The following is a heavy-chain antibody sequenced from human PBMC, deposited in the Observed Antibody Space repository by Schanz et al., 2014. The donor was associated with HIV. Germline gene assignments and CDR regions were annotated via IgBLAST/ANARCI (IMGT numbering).Heavy chain of an antibody. D-gene: IGHD6-19*01. CDR3: AKGVSVAGSSYYFDY. CDR1: GFTFSSYG. Sequence: EVQLVESGGGLVQPGGSLRLSCAASGFTFSSYGMHWVRQAPGQRLEWLAQIDGGAGRIVHYAESVKGRFSISRDNGKNSLYLQMSSLRREDTAFYYCAKGVSVAGSSYYFDYWGQGALVTVSS. V-gene: IGHV3-48*03. CDR2: IDGGAGRIV. J-gene: IGHJ4*02.